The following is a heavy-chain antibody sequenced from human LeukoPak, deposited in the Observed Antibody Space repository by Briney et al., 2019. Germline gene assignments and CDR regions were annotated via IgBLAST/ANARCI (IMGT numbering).Heavy chain of an antibody. Sequence: PSETLSLTCTVSGGSISSYYWTWIRQPAGKGLEWIGRIHPSGTTNHNPSLKGRVIMSLDMSNNQFSLKVRSVTAADTAVYYCARETEVPGGRSWDFWGQGTLVTVSS. CDR3: ARETEVPGGRSWDF. CDR2: IHPSGTT. D-gene: IGHD6-19*01. V-gene: IGHV4-4*07. CDR1: GGSISSYY. J-gene: IGHJ4*02.